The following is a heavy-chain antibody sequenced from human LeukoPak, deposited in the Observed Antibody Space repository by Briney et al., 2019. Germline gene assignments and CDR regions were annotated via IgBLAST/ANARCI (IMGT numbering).Heavy chain of an antibody. D-gene: IGHD6-25*01. CDR3: AKPQGTGWTSFDY. CDR2: IYSGGST. J-gene: IGHJ4*02. V-gene: IGHV3-53*05. CDR1: GFTVSSNY. Sequence: GGSLRLSCGASGFTVSSNYMSWVRQARGKGVEGVSVIYSGGSTHYADSVKGRFTISRDHSKNTLYLQMSSLRAEDTALYYCAKPQGTGWTSFDYWGQGTLVTVSS.